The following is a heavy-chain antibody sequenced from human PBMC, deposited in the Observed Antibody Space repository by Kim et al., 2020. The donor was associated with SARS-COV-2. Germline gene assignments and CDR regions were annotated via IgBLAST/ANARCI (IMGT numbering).Heavy chain of an antibody. D-gene: IGHD3-9*01. Sequence: PSFQGRVTISADKSSTPAYLQWSSLKASDTAMYYCARRHDILTGRRDFDYWGQGTLVTVSS. V-gene: IGHV5-51*01. J-gene: IGHJ4*01. CDR3: ARRHDILTGRRDFDY.